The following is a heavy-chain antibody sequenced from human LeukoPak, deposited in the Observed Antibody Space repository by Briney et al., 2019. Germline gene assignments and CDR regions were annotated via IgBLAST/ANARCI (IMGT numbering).Heavy chain of an antibody. CDR1: GFTFSSYS. CDR2: ISSSSSYI. V-gene: IGHV3-21*01. CDR3: ARDLTYYDSSGYSLDY. J-gene: IGHJ4*02. D-gene: IGHD3-22*01. Sequence: GGSLRLSCAASGFTFSSYSMNWVRQAPGKGLEWVSSISSSSSYIYYADSVKGRFTISRDNAKNSLYLQMNSLRAEDTAVNYCARDLTYYDSSGYSLDYWGQGTLVTVSS.